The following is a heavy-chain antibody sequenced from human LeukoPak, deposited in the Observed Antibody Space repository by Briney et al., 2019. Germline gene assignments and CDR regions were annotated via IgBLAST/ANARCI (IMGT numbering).Heavy chain of an antibody. CDR3: ARETQQRQLSNPFEI. Sequence: GSLRLSCAASGFTFSSYSMHWVRQAPGKGLGWGGGIRQDGSDQYYAGSVKGQFTIFRDNSKNTLYLQMNSLRADDTALYYCARETQQRQLSNPFEIWGQGTMVSVSS. V-gene: IGHV3-30*04. CDR2: IRQDGSDQ. CDR1: GFTFSSYS. D-gene: IGHD6-13*01. J-gene: IGHJ3*02.